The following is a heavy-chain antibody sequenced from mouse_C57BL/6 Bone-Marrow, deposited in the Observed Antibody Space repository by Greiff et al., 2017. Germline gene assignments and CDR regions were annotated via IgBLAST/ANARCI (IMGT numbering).Heavy chain of an antibody. CDR3: AMATVVARDYAMDY. CDR1: GYSFTDYN. D-gene: IGHD1-1*01. V-gene: IGHV1-39*01. J-gene: IGHJ4*01. Sequence: EVKLQQSGPELVKPGASVKISCKASGYSFTDYNMNWVKQSNGKSLEWIGVINPNYGTTSYNQKFKGKATLTVDQSSSTAYMQLNSLTSEDSAVYYCAMATVVARDYAMDYWGQGTSVTVSS. CDR2: INPNYGTT.